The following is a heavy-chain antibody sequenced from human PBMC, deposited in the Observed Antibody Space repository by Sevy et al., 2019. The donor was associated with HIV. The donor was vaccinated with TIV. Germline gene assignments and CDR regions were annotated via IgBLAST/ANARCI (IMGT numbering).Heavy chain of an antibody. CDR2: FDPQDVKT. V-gene: IGHV1-24*01. CDR3: ATVGLRYFSGSSSYQGDWFDP. D-gene: IGHD2-15*01. J-gene: IGHJ5*02. CDR1: GYTLTKLS. Sequence: ASVKVSCKASGYTLTKLSIDWVRQAPGKALEWMGEFDPQDVKTISTQRFQGRLTMIVDTSTDTAYMELSSLTSEDTAVYYCATVGLRYFSGSSSYQGDWFDPWGQGTLVTVSS.